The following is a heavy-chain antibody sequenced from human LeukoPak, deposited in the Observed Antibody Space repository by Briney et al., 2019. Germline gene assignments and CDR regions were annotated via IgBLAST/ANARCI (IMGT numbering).Heavy chain of an antibody. CDR1: GGSLSSGDYY. CDR3: AREDIVLTIYAY. Sequence: SGTLSLTCIVSGGSLSSGDYYWTWIRQPPGKGLEWIGYIYFSGSPYYNPALKSRVTISVDSSKNQFALKLTSVTAADTAVHYCAREDIVLTIYAYWGHGALVTVPS. V-gene: IGHV4-30-4*01. D-gene: IGHD5-12*01. CDR2: IYFSGSP. J-gene: IGHJ4*01.